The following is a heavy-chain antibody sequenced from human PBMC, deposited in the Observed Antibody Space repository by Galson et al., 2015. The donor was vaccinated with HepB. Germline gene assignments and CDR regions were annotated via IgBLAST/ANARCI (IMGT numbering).Heavy chain of an antibody. CDR3: VKDIKPTMIYGWGMDV. Sequence: SLRLSCAASGFRFDDYAMNWVRQAPGKGLEWVSGISWNSGNIGYADSVKGRFTISRDNAKNSLYLQMNSLRAEDTALYYCVKDIKPTMIYGWGMDVWGKGTTVTVSS. CDR1: GFRFDDYA. J-gene: IGHJ6*04. CDR2: ISWNSGNI. V-gene: IGHV3-9*01. D-gene: IGHD3/OR15-3a*01.